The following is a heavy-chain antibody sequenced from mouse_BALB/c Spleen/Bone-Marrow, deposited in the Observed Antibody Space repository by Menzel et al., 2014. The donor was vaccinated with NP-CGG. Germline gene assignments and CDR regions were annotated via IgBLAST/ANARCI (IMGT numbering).Heavy chain of an antibody. V-gene: IGHV5-17*02. CDR3: ARKGAMITHYYAMDY. J-gene: IGHJ4*01. CDR1: GFTFSSFG. Sequence: EVKLEESGGGLVQPGGSRKLSCAASGFTFSSFGMHWVRQAPEKGLEWVAYISNGSSTTYYADTVKGRFTISRDNPKNTLFLQMTSLRSEDTAMYYCARKGAMITHYYAMDYWGQGTSVTVSS. D-gene: IGHD2-4*01. CDR2: ISNGSSTT.